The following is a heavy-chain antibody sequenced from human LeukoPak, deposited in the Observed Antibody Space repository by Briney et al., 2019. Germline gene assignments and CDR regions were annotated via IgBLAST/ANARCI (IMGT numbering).Heavy chain of an antibody. V-gene: IGHV4-59*12. CDR3: ATTPAAAGPFPQSYFYYSMDV. D-gene: IGHD6-13*01. Sequence: SETLSLTCTVSGGSISSYYWSWIRQPPGKGLEWIGYIYYSGSTNYNPSLKSRVTISVDASKNQFSLNLSSVTAADSAVYYCATTPAAAGPFPQSYFYYSMDVWGKGTTVTVSS. J-gene: IGHJ6*03. CDR1: GGSISSYY. CDR2: IYYSGST.